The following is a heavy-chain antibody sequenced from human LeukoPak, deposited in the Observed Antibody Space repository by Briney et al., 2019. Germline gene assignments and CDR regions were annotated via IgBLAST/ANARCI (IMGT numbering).Heavy chain of an antibody. CDR1: GGSISSGGYY. CDR2: IYYSGST. D-gene: IGHD6-13*01. CDR3: AGGIRGIAAAGIGY. V-gene: IGHV4-31*03. J-gene: IGHJ4*02. Sequence: PSQTLSLTCTVSGGSISSGGYYWSWIRQHPGKGLEWIGYIYYSGSTYYSPSLKSRVTISVDTSKNQFSLKLSSVTAADTAVYYCAGGIRGIAAAGIGYWGQGTLVTVSS.